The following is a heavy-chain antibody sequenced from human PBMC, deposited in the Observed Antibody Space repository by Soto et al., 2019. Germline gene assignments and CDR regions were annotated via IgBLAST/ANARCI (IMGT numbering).Heavy chain of an antibody. CDR2: IIPIFGTA. CDR1: GGTFSSYA. D-gene: IGHD2-15*01. Sequence: SVRVSCKASGGTFSSYAIRWVRQAPAQGLGWMGGIIPIFGTANYAQKFQGRVTITADESTSTAYMELSSLRSEDTAVYYCASPPPTYCRWSYLDYRGQGTMVTVST. J-gene: IGHJ4*02. CDR3: ASPPPTYCRWSYLDY. V-gene: IGHV1-69*13.